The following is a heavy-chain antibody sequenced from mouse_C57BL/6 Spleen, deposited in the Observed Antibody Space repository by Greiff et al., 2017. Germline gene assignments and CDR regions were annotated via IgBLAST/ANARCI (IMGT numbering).Heavy chain of an antibody. CDR1: GFNINDYY. J-gene: IGHJ3*01. CDR3: ARDGLVAY. D-gene: IGHD2-3*01. V-gene: IGHV14-2*01. CDR2: IDPEDGET. Sequence: VQLKQSGAELVKPGASVKLSCTASGFNINDYYMHWVKQRTEQGLEWIGRIDPEDGETKYAPKFQGKATITADTSSNTAYLQLSSLTSKDTAVYYCARDGLVAYWGQGTLVTVSA.